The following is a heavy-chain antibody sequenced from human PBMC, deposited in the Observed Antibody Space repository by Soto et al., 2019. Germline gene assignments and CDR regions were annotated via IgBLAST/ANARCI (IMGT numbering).Heavy chain of an antibody. CDR3: AKEMIASTLADFFDY. V-gene: IGHV3-23*01. Sequence: EVQLLESGGGLIQPGGSLRLSCEASGFTFSNYGMTWVRQAPGKGLEWVSTISGSGDRAFYAGPVKGRFTISRDNSKNTLYLQMNSLSAEDTAIYYCAKEMIASTLADFFDYWGQGILGTVSS. D-gene: IGHD2-21*01. CDR2: ISGSGDRA. J-gene: IGHJ4*02. CDR1: GFTFSNYG.